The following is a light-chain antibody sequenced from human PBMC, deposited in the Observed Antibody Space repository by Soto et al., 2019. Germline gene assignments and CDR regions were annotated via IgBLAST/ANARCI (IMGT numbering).Light chain of an antibody. CDR2: DAS. CDR1: QDISNY. J-gene: IGKJ1*01. V-gene: IGKV1-33*01. CDR3: QHYNSYSEA. Sequence: DIQMTQSPSALSASVGDRVTITCQASQDISNYLNWYQQKPGKAPDLLIYDASKLETGVPSRFSGSGSGTELTLTISSLQPDDFATYYCQHYNSYSEAFGQGTKVDIK.